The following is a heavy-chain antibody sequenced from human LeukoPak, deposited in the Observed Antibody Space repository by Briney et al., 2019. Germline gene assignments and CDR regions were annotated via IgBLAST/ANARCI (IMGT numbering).Heavy chain of an antibody. CDR3: ARDQGNGYYINWFDP. J-gene: IGHJ5*02. D-gene: IGHD3-22*01. CDR1: GYTFTSYY. V-gene: IGHV1-2*02. CDR2: INPNNGGT. Sequence: ASVKVSCKASGYTFTSYYMHWVRQAPGQGPEWMGWINPNNGGTRLAQKFQGRVTMTTDTSISTAYMELSKLTSDDTAMYYCARDQGNGYYINWFDPWGQGTLVTVSS.